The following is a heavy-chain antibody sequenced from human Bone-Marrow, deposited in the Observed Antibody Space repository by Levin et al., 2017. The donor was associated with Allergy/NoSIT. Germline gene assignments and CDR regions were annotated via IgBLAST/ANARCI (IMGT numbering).Heavy chain of an antibody. CDR1: GGSISSDGYY. CDR3: SRVYYWTFDP. J-gene: IGHJ5*02. Sequence: SETLSLTCTVSGGSISSDGYYWSWIRQHPGKGLEYIGYIYYSGTTYYNPSLKSRVTMSVDTSKNQFSLKLSSVTAADTAIYYCSRVYYWTFDPWGQGTLVTVSS. CDR2: IYYSGTT. V-gene: IGHV4-31*03. D-gene: IGHD2-8*01.